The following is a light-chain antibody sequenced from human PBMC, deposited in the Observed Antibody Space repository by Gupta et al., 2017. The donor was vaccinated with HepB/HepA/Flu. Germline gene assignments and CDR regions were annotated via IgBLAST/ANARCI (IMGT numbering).Light chain of an antibody. CDR2: DVT. CDR3: CSYAVSSTYV. J-gene: IGLJ1*01. CDR1: SSDVGSYNL. V-gene: IGLV2-23*02. Sequence: QSALTQPASVSGFLGRSPPTSSPETSSDVGSYNLVSWYRQHPGKAPKLIVYDVTERPSGVSNRFSGSKSGNTASLTISGLQAEDEADYYCCSYAVSSTYVFGTGTKVTVL.